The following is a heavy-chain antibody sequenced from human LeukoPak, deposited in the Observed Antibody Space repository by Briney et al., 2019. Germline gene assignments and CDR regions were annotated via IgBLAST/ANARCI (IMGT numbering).Heavy chain of an antibody. J-gene: IGHJ4*02. CDR3: ARETYYYGSGSYPHFDY. V-gene: IGHV3-21*04. CDR2: ISSSSSYI. CDR1: GFTFSSHW. D-gene: IGHD3-10*01. Sequence: GGSLRLSCAASGFTFSSHWMNWVRQAPGKGLEWVSSISSSSSYIYYADSVKGRFTISRDNAKNSLYLQMNSLRAEDTAVYYCARETYYYGSGSYPHFDYWGQGTLVTVSS.